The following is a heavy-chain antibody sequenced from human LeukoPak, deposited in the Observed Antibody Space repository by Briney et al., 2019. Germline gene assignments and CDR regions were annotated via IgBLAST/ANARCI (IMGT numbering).Heavy chain of an antibody. D-gene: IGHD6-19*01. V-gene: IGHV3-23*01. CDR3: AKDHNSGWYPTGAFDI. Sequence: GGSLRLSCAASGFTFSTYAMSWVRQAPGKGLEWVSAITGSGDSTYYADSVKGRFTISRDNSNNTLLLQMNSLRVEDTAVYYCAKDHNSGWYPTGAFDIWGQGTMVSVSS. J-gene: IGHJ3*02. CDR2: ITGSGDST. CDR1: GFTFSTYA.